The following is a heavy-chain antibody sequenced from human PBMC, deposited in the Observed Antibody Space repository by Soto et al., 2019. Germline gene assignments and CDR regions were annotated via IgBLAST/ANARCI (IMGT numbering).Heavy chain of an antibody. V-gene: IGHV4-59*01. CDR2: IYYSGST. CDR3: ARWERVLLWFGESSDAFDI. J-gene: IGHJ3*02. D-gene: IGHD3-10*01. CDR1: GGSISSYY. Sequence: SETLSLTCTVSGGSISSYYWSWIRQPPGKGLEWIGYIYYSGSTNYNPSLKSRVTISVDTSKNQFSLKLSSVTAADTAVYYCARWERVLLWFGESSDAFDIWGQGKMDTVSS.